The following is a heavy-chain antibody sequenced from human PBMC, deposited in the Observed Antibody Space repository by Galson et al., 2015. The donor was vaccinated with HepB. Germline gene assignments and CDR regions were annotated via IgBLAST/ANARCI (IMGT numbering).Heavy chain of an antibody. CDR2: INQDGSEK. CDR1: GFTFSRSW. D-gene: IGHD5-24*01. Sequence: SLRLSCAASGFTFSRSWMTWVRQAPEKGLDWVANINQDGSEKYYVDSVKGRFTISRDNAKNSLYLQMNSLRAEDTAVYYCARPPVGDGYNFGWFFDLWGRGTLVTVSS. J-gene: IGHJ2*01. V-gene: IGHV3-7*01. CDR3: ARPPVGDGYNFGWFFDL.